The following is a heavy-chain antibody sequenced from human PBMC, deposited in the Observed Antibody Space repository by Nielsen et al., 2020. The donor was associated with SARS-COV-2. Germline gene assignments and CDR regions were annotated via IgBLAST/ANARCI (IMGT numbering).Heavy chain of an antibody. V-gene: IGHV1-2*06. Sequence: ASLQVSCKASGYTFTDYYIHWVRRATGQGLEWMGRINPYSGGTNYAQKFQGTVTMTRDASISTVYMELTSDDTAVYYCARARATIFGLVMSYGMDVWGQGTTVAVSS. D-gene: IGHD3/OR15-3a*01. CDR3: ARARATIFGLVMSYGMDV. J-gene: IGHJ6*02. CDR1: GYTFTDYY. CDR2: INPYSGGT.